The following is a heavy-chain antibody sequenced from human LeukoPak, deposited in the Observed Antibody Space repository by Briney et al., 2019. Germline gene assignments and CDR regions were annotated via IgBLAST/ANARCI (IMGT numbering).Heavy chain of an antibody. Sequence: ASVNVSCKASVYTFTGSYIHWVRQVPGQGLEWMGWINPNNGGTNYAQKFQGRVTMTRDTSITTAYMELSSLRSDDTAVYYCARGVYCSSSSCYAGMGYYFYFMDVWGKGTTVTVSS. CDR2: INPNNGGT. CDR3: ARGVYCSSSSCYAGMGYYFYFMDV. V-gene: IGHV1-2*02. J-gene: IGHJ6*03. CDR1: VYTFTGSY. D-gene: IGHD2-2*01.